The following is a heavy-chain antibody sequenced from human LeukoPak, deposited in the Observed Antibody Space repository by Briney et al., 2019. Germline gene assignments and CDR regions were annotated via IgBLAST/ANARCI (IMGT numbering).Heavy chain of an antibody. Sequence: GASVKVSCKASGGTFSSYAISWVRQAPGQGLEWMGRIIPILGIANYAQKFQGRVTITADESTSTAYMELSSLRSEDTAVYYCARGWDIGYSYGRFDYWGQGTLVTVSS. J-gene: IGHJ4*02. CDR3: ARGWDIGYSYGRFDY. D-gene: IGHD5-18*01. CDR1: GGTFSSYA. CDR2: IIPILGIA. V-gene: IGHV1-69*04.